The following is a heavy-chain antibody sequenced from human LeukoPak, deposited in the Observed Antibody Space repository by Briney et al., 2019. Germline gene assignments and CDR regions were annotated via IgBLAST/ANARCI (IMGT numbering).Heavy chain of an antibody. V-gene: IGHV4-31*03. CDR1: GGSISSGGYY. Sequence: SQTLSLTCTVSGGSISSGGYYWSWIRQHPGKGLEWIGYIYYSGSTYYNTSLKSRVTISVDTSKNQFSLKLSSVTDADTAVYYCARAADYYDSSGCFDYWGQGTLVTVSS. J-gene: IGHJ4*02. D-gene: IGHD3-22*01. CDR2: IYYSGST. CDR3: ARAADYYDSSGCFDY.